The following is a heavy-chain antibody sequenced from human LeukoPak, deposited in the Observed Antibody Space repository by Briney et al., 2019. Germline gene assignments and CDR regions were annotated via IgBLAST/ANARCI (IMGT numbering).Heavy chain of an antibody. CDR2: MNPNSGNT. Sequence: ASVKVSCKASGYAFTSYDINWVRQATGQGLEWMGWMNPNSGNTGYAQKFQGRVTMTRNTSISTAYMELSSLRSEDTAVYYCARVAGTKAWDAPDLWGRGTLVTASS. CDR1: GYAFTSYD. J-gene: IGHJ2*01. CDR3: ARVAGTKAWDAPDL. D-gene: IGHD1-7*01. V-gene: IGHV1-8*01.